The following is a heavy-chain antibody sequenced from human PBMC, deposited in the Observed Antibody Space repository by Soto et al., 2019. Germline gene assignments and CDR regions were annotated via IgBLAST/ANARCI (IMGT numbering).Heavy chain of an antibody. CDR2: ITGDGTNT. CDR3: ARDGGYGTPFDY. J-gene: IGHJ4*02. Sequence: EVQLVQSGGGLVQPGGSLRLSCAASGFAFSSYWLHWVRQAPGKGLMIFSRITGDGTNTTYATSVKGRFNISRDNAKNMVYLQMDSLKAEDTAVYYCARDGGYGTPFDYWGQGALVTVSS. D-gene: IGHD5-12*01. V-gene: IGHV3-74*03. CDR1: GFAFSSYW.